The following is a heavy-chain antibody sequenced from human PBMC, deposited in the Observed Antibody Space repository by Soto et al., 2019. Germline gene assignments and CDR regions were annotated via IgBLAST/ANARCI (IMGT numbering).Heavy chain of an antibody. CDR3: ARGSDSYYDDY. Sequence: QVQLVESGGGVVQPGRSLRLSCAASGFTFSSYGMHWVRQAPGKGLEWVAVIWYDGSNKYYADSVKGRFTISRDNSKNAPYPQMNSPRAEVTAVYYSARGSDSYYDDYWGQGALVTV. CDR1: GFTFSSYG. J-gene: IGHJ4*02. CDR2: IWYDGSNK. V-gene: IGHV3-33*01. D-gene: IGHD3-22*01.